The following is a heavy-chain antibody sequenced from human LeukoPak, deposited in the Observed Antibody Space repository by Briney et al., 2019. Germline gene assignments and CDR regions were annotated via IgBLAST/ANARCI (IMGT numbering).Heavy chain of an antibody. CDR1: GFSFDTHG. V-gene: IGHV3-33*01. Sequence: PGRSLRLSCAASGFSFDTHGMHWVRQAPGKRLEWVAVIWYDGSKKYYADSVKGRSTISRDNSKKSLFLQMNSLRAEDTALYYCARDVFADSSGGSFDFWGQGTLVTVSS. CDR2: IWYDGSKK. CDR3: ARDVFADSSGGSFDF. D-gene: IGHD3-16*01. J-gene: IGHJ4*02.